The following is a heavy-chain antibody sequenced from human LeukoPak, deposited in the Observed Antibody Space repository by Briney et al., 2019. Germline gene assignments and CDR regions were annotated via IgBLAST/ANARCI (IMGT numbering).Heavy chain of an antibody. CDR2: IYYSGST. J-gene: IGHJ6*02. CDR1: GSSISSYY. D-gene: IGHD3-10*01. CDR3: ASRSYGSASPLRMDV. V-gene: IGHV4-59*12. Sequence: PSETLSLTCTVSGSSISSYYWSWIRQPPGKGLEWIGYIYYSGSTNYNPSLKSRVTISVDASKNQFSLKLSSVTAADTAVYYCASRSYGSASPLRMDVWGQGTTVTVSS.